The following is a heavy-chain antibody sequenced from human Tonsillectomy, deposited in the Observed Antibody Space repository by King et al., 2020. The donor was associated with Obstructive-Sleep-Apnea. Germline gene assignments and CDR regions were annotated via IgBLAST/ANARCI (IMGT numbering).Heavy chain of an antibody. V-gene: IGHV3-30-3*01. CDR3: ARGRAAAGPGGGNWFDP. CDR1: GFTFSSYA. CDR2: ISYDGSNK. Sequence: VQLVESGGGVVQPGRSLRLSCAASGFTFSSYAMHWVRQAPGKGLEWVAVISYDGSNKYYADSVKGRFTISRDNSKNTLYLQMNSLRAEDTAVYYCARGRAAAGPGGGNWFDPWGQGTLVTVSS. D-gene: IGHD6-13*01. J-gene: IGHJ5*02.